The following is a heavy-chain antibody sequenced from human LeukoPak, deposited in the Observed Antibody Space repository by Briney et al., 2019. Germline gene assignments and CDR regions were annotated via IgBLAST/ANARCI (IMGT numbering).Heavy chain of an antibody. Sequence: GASVKVSCKASGYTFTGYYMHWVRQAPGQGLEWMGWINPNSGGTNYAQKFQGRVTMTRDTSISTAYMELSRLRSDDTAVYYCVRAFALGGAMVTSYWFDPWGQGTLVTVSS. D-gene: IGHD5-18*01. CDR3: VRAFALGGAMVTSYWFDP. J-gene: IGHJ5*02. CDR2: INPNSGGT. V-gene: IGHV1-2*02. CDR1: GYTFTGYY.